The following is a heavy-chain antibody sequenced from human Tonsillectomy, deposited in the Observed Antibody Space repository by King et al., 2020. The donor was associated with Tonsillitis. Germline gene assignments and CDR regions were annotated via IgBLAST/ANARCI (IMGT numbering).Heavy chain of an antibody. CDR3: ARTXSLFSMXVVVFXS. J-gene: IGHJ5*01. CDR1: GYSISNGYY. Sequence: VQLQESGPGLVKPSETLSLTCTVSGYSISNGYYWGWVRQPPGKGLEWIGTIYHTGSTYYSPSLKSRVTMSVDTSKNQFSLKMYSVTAADTAVYYCARTXSLFSMXVVVFXSWGXGTLVTVSS. D-gene: IGHD3-22*01. V-gene: IGHV4-38-2*02. CDR2: IYHTGST.